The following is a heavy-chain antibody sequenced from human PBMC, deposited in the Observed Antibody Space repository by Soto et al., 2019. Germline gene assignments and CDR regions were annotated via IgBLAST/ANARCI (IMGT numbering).Heavy chain of an antibody. CDR2: ISYDGSNK. J-gene: IGHJ4*02. Sequence: QLGGSLRLSCAASGFTFSSYGMHWVRQAPGKGLEWVAVISYDGSNKYYADSVKGRFTISRDNSKNTLYLQMNSLRAEDTAVYYCAKEADSSGWYRFQGFDYWGQGTLVTVSS. CDR1: GFTFSSYG. V-gene: IGHV3-30*18. D-gene: IGHD6-19*01. CDR3: AKEADSSGWYRFQGFDY.